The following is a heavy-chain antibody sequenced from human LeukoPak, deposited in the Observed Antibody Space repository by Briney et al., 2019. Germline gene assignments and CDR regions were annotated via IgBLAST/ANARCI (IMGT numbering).Heavy chain of an antibody. CDR2: IVVGSGNT. CDR1: GFTFTSSA. D-gene: IGHD3-22*01. Sequence: SVKVSCKASGFTFTSSAMQWVRQARGQRLERIGWIVVGSGNTNYAQKFQERVTITRDMSTSTAYMELSSLRSEDTAVYYCAAEITYYYDSSGSQHEYFQHWGQGTLVTVSS. V-gene: IGHV1-58*02. CDR3: AAEITYYYDSSGSQHEYFQH. J-gene: IGHJ1*01.